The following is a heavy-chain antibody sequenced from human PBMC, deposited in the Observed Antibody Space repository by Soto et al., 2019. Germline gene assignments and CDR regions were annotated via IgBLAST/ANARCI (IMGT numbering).Heavy chain of an antibody. CDR2: ISSSSYT. Sequence: GGSLRLSCAASGFTFSDYYMSWIRQAPGKGLEWVSYISSSSYTNYADSVKGRFTISRDNAKNSLYLQMNSLRAEDTAVYYCARDLSSSSEYYYMDVWGKGTTVTVSS. D-gene: IGHD6-6*01. J-gene: IGHJ6*03. V-gene: IGHV3-11*06. CDR1: GFTFSDYY. CDR3: ARDLSSSSEYYYMDV.